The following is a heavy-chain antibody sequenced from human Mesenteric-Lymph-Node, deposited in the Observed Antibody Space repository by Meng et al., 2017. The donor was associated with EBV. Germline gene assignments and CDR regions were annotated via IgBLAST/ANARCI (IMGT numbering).Heavy chain of an antibody. CDR3: ARGYPPGYSYGRPHDY. D-gene: IGHD5-18*01. J-gene: IGHJ4*02. Sequence: QPPQLCAVLVKASEPLSRPCCVYGWSCSGYVWSWIRQPPGKGLEWIGEINYSGSTNYNPSLKSRVTLSVDTSKNQFSLNLNSVTAADTAVYYCARGYPPGYSYGRPHDYWGQGTLVTVSS. V-gene: IGHV4-34*01. CDR2: INYSGST. CDR1: GWSCSGYV.